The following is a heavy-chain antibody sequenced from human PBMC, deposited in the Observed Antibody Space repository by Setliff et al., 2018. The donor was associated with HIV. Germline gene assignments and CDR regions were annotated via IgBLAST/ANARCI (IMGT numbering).Heavy chain of an antibody. Sequence: PGGSLRLSCAASGFTFHTYTINWVRQAPGKVLEWVSYISSSSITTYYADSANGRFIVSRDNTKSTLFLQMNSLRAEDTAMYYCARTVDYKGLDTWGQGTMVTVSS. CDR3: ARTVDYKGLDT. CDR1: GFTFHTYT. D-gene: IGHD4-4*01. CDR2: ISSSSITT. J-gene: IGHJ3*02. V-gene: IGHV3-48*01.